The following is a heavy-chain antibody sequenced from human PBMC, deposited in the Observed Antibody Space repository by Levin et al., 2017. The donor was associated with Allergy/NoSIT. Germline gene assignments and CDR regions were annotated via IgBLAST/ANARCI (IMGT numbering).Heavy chain of an antibody. J-gene: IGHJ4*02. D-gene: IGHD4-17*01. CDR3: ARSIMNSVTTFGD. Sequence: AGGSLRLSCAVYGGSFSGYYWSWIRQPPGKGLEWIGEINPSGSTNYNPSLKSRVTISVDTSKTQFSLKLTSVTAADTAVYYCARSIMNSVTTFGDWGRGTLVTVSS. CDR2: INPSGST. V-gene: IGHV4-34*01. CDR1: GGSFSGYY.